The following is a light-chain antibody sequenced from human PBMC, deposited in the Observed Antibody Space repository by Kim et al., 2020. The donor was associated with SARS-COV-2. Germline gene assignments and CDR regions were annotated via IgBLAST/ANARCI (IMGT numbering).Light chain of an antibody. J-gene: IGKJ2*01. CDR2: KAS. CDR3: QQYDSHPYT. CDR1: QSVSSW. V-gene: IGKV1-5*03. Sequence: DIQITQSPSILSASVGDRVTITCRASQSVSSWLAWYQQKPGKAPKLLISKASSLEGGVPSRFSGRGSGTEFTLTINTLQPDDFATYSCQQYDSHPYTLGQGPKLEIK.